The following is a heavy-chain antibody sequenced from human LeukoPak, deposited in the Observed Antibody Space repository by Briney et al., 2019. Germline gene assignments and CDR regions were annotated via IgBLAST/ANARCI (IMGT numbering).Heavy chain of an antibody. J-gene: IGHJ4*02. CDR2: IYHSGST. V-gene: IGHV4-38-2*02. CDR1: GYSISSGYY. CDR3: ARLPGYGDNYYGSGSYWFDY. D-gene: IGHD3-10*01. Sequence: PSETLSLTCTVSGYSISSGYYWGWIRQPPGKGLERIGSIYHSGSTYYNPSLKSRVTISVDTSKNQFSLKLSSVTAADTAVYYCARLPGYGDNYYGSGSYWFDYWGQGTLVTVSS.